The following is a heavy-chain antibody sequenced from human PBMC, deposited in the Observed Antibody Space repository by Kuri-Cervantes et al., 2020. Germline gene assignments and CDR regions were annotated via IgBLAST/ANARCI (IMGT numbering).Heavy chain of an antibody. V-gene: IGHV4-59*08. CDR2: IYYSGST. J-gene: IGHJ4*02. CDR1: GGSISSYY. D-gene: IGHD1-26*01. Sequence: GSLRLSCTVSGGSISSYYWSWIRQPPGKGLEWIGYIYYSGSTNYNPSLKSRVTISVDTSKNQFSLKLSSVTAADTAVYYCARHRPFNGATTFDYWGQGTLVTVSS. CDR3: ARHRPFNGATTFDY.